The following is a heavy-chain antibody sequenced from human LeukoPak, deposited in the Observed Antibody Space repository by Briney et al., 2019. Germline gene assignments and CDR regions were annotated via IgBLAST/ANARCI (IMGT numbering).Heavy chain of an antibody. CDR3: ARVGGYSGYHYFDY. CDR1: GYTFTSYG. Sequence: ASVKVCCKASGYTFTSYGISWVGQAPGQGLEWMGWISAYNGNTNYAQKLQGRVTMTTDTSTSTAYMELRSLRSDDTAVYYCARVGGYSGYHYFDYWGQGTLVTVPS. CDR2: ISAYNGNT. J-gene: IGHJ4*02. D-gene: IGHD5-12*01. V-gene: IGHV1-18*04.